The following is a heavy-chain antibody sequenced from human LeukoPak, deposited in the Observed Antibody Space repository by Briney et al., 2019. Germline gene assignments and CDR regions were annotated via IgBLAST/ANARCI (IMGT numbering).Heavy chain of an antibody. CDR1: GFTFSSYW. D-gene: IGHD1-1*01. V-gene: IGHV3-7*01. CDR2: IKQDGSEK. CDR3: ARTGGPHAFDY. J-gene: IGHJ4*02. Sequence: GGSLRLSCAASGFTFSSYWMSWVRQAPGKGLEWVANIKQDGSEKYYVDSVKGRFTISRDNAKNSLYLRMNSLRAEDTAVYYCARTGGPHAFDYWGQGTLVTVSS.